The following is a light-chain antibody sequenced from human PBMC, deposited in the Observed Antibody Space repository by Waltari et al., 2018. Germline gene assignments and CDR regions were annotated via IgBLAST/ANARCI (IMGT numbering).Light chain of an antibody. CDR1: SSNIGSTY. V-gene: IGLV1-47*01. CDR2: RNN. Sequence: QSVLTQPPSASGTPGQRVTISCSGSSSNIGSTYVSWYQQLPGTAPKLLIYRNNQRPSGVPDRFSGSKSGTSASLAISGLRSEDEADYYCAAWDDSLSGFVVFGGGTKLTVL. CDR3: AAWDDSLSGFVV. J-gene: IGLJ2*01.